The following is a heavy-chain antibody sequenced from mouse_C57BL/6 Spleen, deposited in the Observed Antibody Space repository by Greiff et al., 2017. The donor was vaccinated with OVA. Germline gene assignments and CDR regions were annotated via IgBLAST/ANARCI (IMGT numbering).Heavy chain of an antibody. CDR3: ARDDGYYRGWFAY. V-gene: IGHV1-54*01. Sequence: QVQLKQSGAELVRPGTSVKVSCKASGYAFTNYLIEWVKQRPGQGLEWIGVINPGSGGTNYNEKFKGKATLTADKSSSTAYMQLSSLTSEDSAVYFCARDDGYYRGWFAYWGQGTLVTVSA. J-gene: IGHJ3*01. CDR1: GYAFTNYL. D-gene: IGHD2-3*01. CDR2: INPGSGGT.